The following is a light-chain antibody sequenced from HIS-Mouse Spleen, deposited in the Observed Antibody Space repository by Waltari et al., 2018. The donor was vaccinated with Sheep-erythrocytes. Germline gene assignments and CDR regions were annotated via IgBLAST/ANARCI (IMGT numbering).Light chain of an antibody. V-gene: IGLV3-21*02. CDR3: QVWDSSSDPVV. CDR2: DDS. Sequence: YVLTQPPSVSVAPGQTARITCGGNNIGSKSGHWYQQKPGQAPGVVVYDDSDRPSGIPERFAGSKSGNTATLTISRDEAGDEADYYCQVWDSSSDPVVFGGGTKLTVL. J-gene: IGLJ2*01. CDR1: NIGSKS.